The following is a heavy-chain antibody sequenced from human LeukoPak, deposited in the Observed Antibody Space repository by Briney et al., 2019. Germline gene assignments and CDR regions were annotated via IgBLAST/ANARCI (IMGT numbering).Heavy chain of an antibody. Sequence: SETLSLTCTVSGGSISSSSYYWGWIRQPAGKGLEWIGHIYSSGSTYYNPSLKSRVTMSVDTSANHFYLRLTSVTAADTALYYCARRWTVENTFDVWGQGTMVTVSS. CDR1: GGSISSSSYY. J-gene: IGHJ3*01. CDR3: ARRWTVENTFDV. D-gene: IGHD3/OR15-3a*01. CDR2: IYSSGST. V-gene: IGHV4-61*05.